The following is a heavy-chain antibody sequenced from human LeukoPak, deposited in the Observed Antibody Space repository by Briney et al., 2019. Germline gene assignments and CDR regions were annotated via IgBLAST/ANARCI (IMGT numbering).Heavy chain of an antibody. Sequence: ASVKVSCKASGYTLSNYVITGVRQAPGQGLEWLGWISAYNGDTNYAQKLQGRVTMTTDTSTGTAYMELRSLRSDDTAVYYCARHYYDSGGYNSAFDYWGQGTLVTVSS. CDR2: ISAYNGDT. J-gene: IGHJ4*02. V-gene: IGHV1-18*04. CDR1: GYTLSNYV. D-gene: IGHD3-22*01. CDR3: ARHYYDSGGYNSAFDY.